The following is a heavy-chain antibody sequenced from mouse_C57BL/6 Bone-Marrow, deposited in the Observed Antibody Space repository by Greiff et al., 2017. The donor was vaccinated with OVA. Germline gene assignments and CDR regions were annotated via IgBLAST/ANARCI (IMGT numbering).Heavy chain of an antibody. CDR2: IRLKSDNYAT. CDR1: GFTFSNYW. V-gene: IGHV6-3*01. Sequence: EVKLMESGGGLVQPGGSMKLSCVASGFTFSNYWMNWVRQSPEKGLEWVAQIRLKSDNYATHYAESVKGRFTISSDDSKSSGYRQMNNLRAEDTGIYYCTDGYYSCAYWGQGTLVTVSA. D-gene: IGHD2-3*01. CDR3: TDGYYSCAY. J-gene: IGHJ3*01.